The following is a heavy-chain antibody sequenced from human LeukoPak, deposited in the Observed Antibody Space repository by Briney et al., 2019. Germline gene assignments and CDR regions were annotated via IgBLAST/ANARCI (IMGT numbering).Heavy chain of an antibody. CDR2: ISSSSSYI. J-gene: IGHJ4*02. CDR1: GFTFSSYS. CDR3: ARMGSRTYGSGSYYGY. D-gene: IGHD3-10*01. Sequence: PGGSLRLSCAASGFTFSSYSMNWVRQAPGKGLEWVSSISSSSSYIYYADSVKGRFTISRDNAKNSLYLQMNSLRAEGTAVYYCARMGSRTYGSGSYYGYWGQGTLVTVSS. V-gene: IGHV3-21*01.